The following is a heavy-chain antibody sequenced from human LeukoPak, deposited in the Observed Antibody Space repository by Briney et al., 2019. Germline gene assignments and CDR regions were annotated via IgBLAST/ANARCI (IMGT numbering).Heavy chain of an antibody. CDR1: GGSISSSSYY. J-gene: IGHJ6*03. D-gene: IGHD3-22*01. V-gene: IGHV4-39*07. CDR2: IYYSGST. Sequence: SETLSLTCTVSGGSISSSSYYWGWIRQPPGKGLEWIGSIYYSGSTYYNPSLKSRVTISVDTSKNQFSLKLSSVTAADTAVYYCARDLSRESLGYYDSSGDYYYYMDVWGKGTTV. CDR3: ARDLSRESLGYYDSSGDYYYYMDV.